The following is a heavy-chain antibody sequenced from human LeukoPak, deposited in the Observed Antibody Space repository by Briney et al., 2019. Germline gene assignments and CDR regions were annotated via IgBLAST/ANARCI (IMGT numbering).Heavy chain of an antibody. Sequence: GASVKVSCKASGDTFNSFAVSWVRQAPGQGLEWMTWISGNNGNTDFAKNFQGRVTMTTDTSTTTVYMELRSLKSDDTAVYFCARGGRDSSSWFFDYWGQGTLVTVSS. J-gene: IGHJ4*02. CDR1: GDTFNSFA. CDR2: ISGNNGNT. D-gene: IGHD6-13*01. CDR3: ARGGRDSSSWFFDY. V-gene: IGHV1-18*01.